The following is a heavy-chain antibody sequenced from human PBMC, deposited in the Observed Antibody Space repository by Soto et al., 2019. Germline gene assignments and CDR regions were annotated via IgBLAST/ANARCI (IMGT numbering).Heavy chain of an antibody. J-gene: IGHJ4*02. CDR2: IIPILGIA. CDR1: GGTFSCYT. Sequence: QVQLVQSGAEVKKPGSSVKVSCKASGGTFSCYTISWVRQAPGQGLEWMGRIIPILGIANYAQKFQGRVTITADKSTSTAYMELSSLRSEDTAVYYCARGYCSGGSCYATFDYWGQGTLVTVSS. V-gene: IGHV1-69*02. CDR3: ARGYCSGGSCYATFDY. D-gene: IGHD2-15*01.